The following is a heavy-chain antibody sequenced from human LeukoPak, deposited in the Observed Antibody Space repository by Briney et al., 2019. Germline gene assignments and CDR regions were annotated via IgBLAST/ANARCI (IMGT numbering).Heavy chain of an antibody. D-gene: IGHD3-10*01. V-gene: IGHV3-48*03. J-gene: IGHJ6*03. CDR2: ISSSGSTI. CDR1: GFTFSSYE. Sequence: GGSLRLSCAASGFTFSSYEMNWVRQAPGKGLEWVSYISSSGSTIYYADSVKGRFTISRDNAKNSLYLQMNSLRAEDTAVYYCARDRMVRGVTPYYYYYYYMDVWGKGTTVTISS. CDR3: ARDRMVRGVTPYYYYYYYMDV.